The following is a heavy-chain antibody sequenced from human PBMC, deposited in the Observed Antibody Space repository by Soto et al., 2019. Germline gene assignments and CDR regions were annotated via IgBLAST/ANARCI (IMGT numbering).Heavy chain of an antibody. V-gene: IGHV3-7*01. J-gene: IGHJ4*02. CDR2: IKEDASEE. CDR1: GFTFSTYW. D-gene: IGHD2-2*01. CDR3: ATAISSPFSNFDS. Sequence: EVQLVQSGGGLVQPGGSLRLSCVASGFTFSTYWMTWVRQAPGTGLEWVAGIKEDASEEVYVDSVKGRSSISRDNAKNSLYPQLNSLAAEDTAVDYCATAISSPFSNFDSWGQGSLVTVSS.